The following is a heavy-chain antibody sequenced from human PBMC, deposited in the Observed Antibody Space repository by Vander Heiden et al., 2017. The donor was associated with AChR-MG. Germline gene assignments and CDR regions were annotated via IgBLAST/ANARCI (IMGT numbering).Heavy chain of an antibody. Sequence: EVQLVESGGGLVKPGGSLRLSCAASGLTFSSYSMNWVRQAPGKGLEWFSSISSSSSYIYYADSVKGRFTISRDNAKNSLYLQMNSLRAEDTAVYYCARDQEHRMQQLPLDYWGQGTLVTVSS. CDR1: GLTFSSYS. J-gene: IGHJ4*02. D-gene: IGHD6-13*01. CDR3: ARDQEHRMQQLPLDY. CDR2: ISSSSSYI. V-gene: IGHV3-21*01.